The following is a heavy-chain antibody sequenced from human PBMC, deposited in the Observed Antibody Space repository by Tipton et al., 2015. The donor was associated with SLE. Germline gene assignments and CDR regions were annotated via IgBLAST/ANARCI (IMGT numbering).Heavy chain of an antibody. D-gene: IGHD3-22*01. CDR2: VYYTGTT. V-gene: IGHV4-34*11. J-gene: IGHJ6*03. Sequence: LRLSCAVYGGSFSGYYWSWIRQPPGKGLEWIGYVYYTGTTNSNPSLKSRTTISVDTSRNQFSLNLTSVTAADTAVYYCARAITMMGTGFYYNYYYMDVWGKGTTVTVSS. CDR3: ARAITMMGTGFYYNYYYMDV. CDR1: GGSFSGYY.